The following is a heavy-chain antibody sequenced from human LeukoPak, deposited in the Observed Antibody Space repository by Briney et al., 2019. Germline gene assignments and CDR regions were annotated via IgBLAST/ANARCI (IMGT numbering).Heavy chain of an antibody. Sequence: PGGSLRLSCAASGFTFSSYAMSWVRQAPGKGLEWVSAISGSGGSTYYADSVKGRFTISRDNSKNTLYLQMNSLRAEDTAVYYCAKDLHQLLSTYYYYGMDVWGQGTTVTVSS. D-gene: IGHD2-2*01. V-gene: IGHV3-23*01. J-gene: IGHJ6*02. CDR1: GFTFSSYA. CDR3: AKDLHQLLSTYYYYGMDV. CDR2: ISGSGGST.